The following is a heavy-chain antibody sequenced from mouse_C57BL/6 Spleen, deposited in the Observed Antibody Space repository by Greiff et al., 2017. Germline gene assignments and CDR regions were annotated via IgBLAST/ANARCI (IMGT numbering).Heavy chain of an antibody. D-gene: IGHD4-1*01. CDR1: GYAFSSYW. CDR2: IYPGDGDT. CDR3: AREVLGRRAMDY. V-gene: IGHV1-80*01. J-gene: IGHJ4*01. Sequence: QVQLQQSGAELVKPGASVKISCKASGYAFSSYWMNWVKQRPGKGLEWIGQIYPGDGDTNYNGKFKGKATLTADKSSSTAYMQLSSLTSEDSAVYFCAREVLGRRAMDYWGQGTSVTVSS.